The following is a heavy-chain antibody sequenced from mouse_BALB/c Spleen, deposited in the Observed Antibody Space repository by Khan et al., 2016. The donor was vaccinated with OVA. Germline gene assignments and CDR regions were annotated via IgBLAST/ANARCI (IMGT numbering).Heavy chain of an antibody. CDR3: SRSGYGSFAY. D-gene: IGHD2-2*01. J-gene: IGHJ3*01. CDR1: GYTFTSYY. V-gene: IGHV1S81*02. Sequence: QVQLQQSGAELVKPGASVRLSCKASGYTFTSYYLYWVKQRPGQGLEWIGDINPSSGGTNFHEKFKSKATLTVDKSSSTAYLQLNSLTSEDSAVYYGSRSGYGSFAYWGQGTLVTVSA. CDR2: INPSSGGT.